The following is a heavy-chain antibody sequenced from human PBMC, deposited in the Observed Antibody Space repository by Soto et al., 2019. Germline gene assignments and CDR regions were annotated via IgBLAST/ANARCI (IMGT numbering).Heavy chain of an antibody. CDR3: ATDKPRRFLEWLPFDY. CDR1: GYTLTELS. V-gene: IGHV1-24*01. CDR2: FDPEDGET. J-gene: IGHJ4*02. Sequence: ASVKVSCKVSGYTLTELSMHWVRQAPGKGLEWMGGFDPEDGETIYAQKFQGRVTMTEDTSTDTAYMELSSLRSEDTAVYYCATDKPRRFLEWLPFDYWGQGTLVTVS. D-gene: IGHD3-3*01.